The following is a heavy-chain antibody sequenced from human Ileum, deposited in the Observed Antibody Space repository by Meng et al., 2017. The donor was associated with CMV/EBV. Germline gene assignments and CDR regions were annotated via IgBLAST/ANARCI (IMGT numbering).Heavy chain of an antibody. CDR2: IYHSGST. J-gene: IGHJ5*02. CDR3: ARDAYSSGYYDLNWFDP. Sequence: SETLSLTCTVSGYSISSGYYCGWIRQAPGKGLEWIGSIYHSGSTYYNPSLKSRVTMSADTSKNQFSLKLSSVTAADTAMYYCARDAYSSGYYDLNWFDPWGQGTLVTVSS. V-gene: IGHV4-38-2*02. D-gene: IGHD3-22*01. CDR1: GYSISSGYY.